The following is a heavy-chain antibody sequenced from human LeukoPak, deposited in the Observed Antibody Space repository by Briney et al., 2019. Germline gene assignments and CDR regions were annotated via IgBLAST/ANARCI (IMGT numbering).Heavy chain of an antibody. CDR1: GFTVSTYA. CDR3: ARDAGRVYRGTYYYFDY. Sequence: PGGSLSLSCAASGFTVSTYAIHWVRQAPGKGLEWVAIISFDGTNKLYAESVQGLSTISRDNSKNSLFLQMNSLRADDTALYYCARDAGRVYRGTYYYFDYWGQGTLVTVSS. V-gene: IGHV3-30-3*01. CDR2: ISFDGTNK. D-gene: IGHD1-26*01. J-gene: IGHJ4*02.